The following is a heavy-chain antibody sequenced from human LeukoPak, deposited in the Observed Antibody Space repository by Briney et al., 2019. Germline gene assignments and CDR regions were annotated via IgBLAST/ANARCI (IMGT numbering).Heavy chain of an antibody. CDR1: GFTFDDYA. D-gene: IGHD6-19*01. V-gene: IGHV3-43*02. Sequence: TGGSLRLSCAASGFTFDDYAMHLVRQAPGKGLEWVSLISGDGGSTYYADSVKGRFTISRDNSKNSLYLQMNSLRTEDTALYYCAKDFALGSDWDYFDYWGQGTLVTVSS. CDR3: AKDFALGSDWDYFDY. CDR2: ISGDGGST. J-gene: IGHJ4*02.